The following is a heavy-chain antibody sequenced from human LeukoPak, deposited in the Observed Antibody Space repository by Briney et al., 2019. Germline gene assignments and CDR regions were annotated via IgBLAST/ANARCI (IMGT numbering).Heavy chain of an antibody. CDR3: ARGIEVRPMGAFDI. V-gene: IGHV3-30-3*01. J-gene: IGHJ3*02. CDR2: ISYDGSNK. Sequence: GSLRLSCAASGFTFSSYAMHWVRQAPGKGLEWVAVISYDGSNKYYADSVKGRFTISRDNSKNTLYLQMNSLRAEDTAVYYCARGIEVRPMGAFDIWGQGTMVTVSS. CDR1: GFTFSSYA. D-gene: IGHD3-10*01.